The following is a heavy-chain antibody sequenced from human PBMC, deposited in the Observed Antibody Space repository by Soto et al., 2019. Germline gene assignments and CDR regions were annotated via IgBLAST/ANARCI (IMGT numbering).Heavy chain of an antibody. D-gene: IGHD2-15*01. CDR1: GFTFDDYA. CDR3: AKDYCSGGSCYVNWFDP. J-gene: IGHJ5*02. V-gene: IGHV3-9*01. CDR2: ISWNSGSI. Sequence: GGSLRLSCAASGFTFDDYAMHWVRQAPGKGLEWVSGISWNSGSIGYADSVKGRFTISRDNAKNSLYLQMNSLRAEDTALYYCAKDYCSGGSCYVNWFDPWGQGTLVTVSS.